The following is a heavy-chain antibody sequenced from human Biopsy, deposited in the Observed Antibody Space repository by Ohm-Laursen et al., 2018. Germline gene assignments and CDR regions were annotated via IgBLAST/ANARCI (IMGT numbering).Heavy chain of an antibody. V-gene: IGHV3-11*01. D-gene: IGHD3-10*01. CDR1: GFTFGDYY. CDR3: ATDGAGSYNEN. CDR2: ISGSGVTK. J-gene: IGHJ4*02. Sequence: GSLRLSCSASGFTFGDYYMSWIRQAPGKGLEWLSYISGSGVTKMYADSVKGRFTVSRDNAKNSPYLEMNNLTVEDTAVHYCATDGAGSYNENWGQGTLVSVSS.